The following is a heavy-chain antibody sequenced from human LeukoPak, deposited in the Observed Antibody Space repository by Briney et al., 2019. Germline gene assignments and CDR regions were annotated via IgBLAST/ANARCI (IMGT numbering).Heavy chain of an antibody. V-gene: IGHV4-59*01. CDR1: GGSIGSYY. CDR2: IYYSGST. CDR3: ARGGNWFDP. D-gene: IGHD2-15*01. J-gene: IGHJ5*02. Sequence: SETLSLTCTVSGGSIGSYYWSWIRQPPGKGLEWIGYIYYSGSTNYNPSLKSRVTISVDTSKNQFSLKLSSVTAADTAVYYCARGGNWFDPWGQGTLVTVSS.